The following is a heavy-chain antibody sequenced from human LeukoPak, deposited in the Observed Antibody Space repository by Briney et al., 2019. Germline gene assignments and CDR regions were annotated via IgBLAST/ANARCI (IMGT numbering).Heavy chain of an antibody. CDR2: ISGSGGST. Sequence: SGGSLRLSCAASGFTFSSYSMNWVRQAPGKGLEWVSAISGSGGSTYYADSVKGRFTISRDNSKNTLYLQMNSLRAEDTAVYYCAKLKAPLWFGELLYNWGQGTLVTVSS. J-gene: IGHJ4*02. D-gene: IGHD3-10*01. CDR3: AKLKAPLWFGELLYN. V-gene: IGHV3-23*01. CDR1: GFTFSSYS.